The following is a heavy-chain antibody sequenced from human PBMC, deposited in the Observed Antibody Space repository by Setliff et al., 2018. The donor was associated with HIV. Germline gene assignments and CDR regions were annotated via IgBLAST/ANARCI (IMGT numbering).Heavy chain of an antibody. CDR2: IYYSGST. V-gene: IGHV4-30-4*01. CDR3: ASLPPLYDSSGYYFDY. J-gene: IGHJ4*02. CDR1: GGSISSADHH. Sequence: SSETLSLTCTVSGGSISSADHHWSWIRQPPGKGLEWSGYIYYSGSTYYNPSLNSRVTISVDASKNQFSLKLSSVTAADTAVYYCASLPPLYDSSGYYFDYWGQGTLVTVSS. D-gene: IGHD3-22*01.